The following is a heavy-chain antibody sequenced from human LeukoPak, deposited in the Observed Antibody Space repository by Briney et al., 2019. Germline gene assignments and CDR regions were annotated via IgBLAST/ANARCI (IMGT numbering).Heavy chain of an antibody. V-gene: IGHV4-4*07. J-gene: IGHJ5*02. D-gene: IGHD6-19*01. CDR1: GGSISSYY. CDR3: ARVGLSGWPNWFDP. CDR2: IYPSGST. Sequence: SETLSLTCTVSGGSISSYYWSWIRQPAGKGLEWIGRIYPSGSTNYNPSLKSRVTMTVNTSKNQFSLKLSSVTVADTAVYYCARVGLSGWPNWFDPWGQGTLVTVSS.